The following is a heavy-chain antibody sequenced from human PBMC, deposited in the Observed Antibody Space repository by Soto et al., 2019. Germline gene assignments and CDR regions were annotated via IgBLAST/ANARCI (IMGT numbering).Heavy chain of an antibody. CDR2: IGSRETPI. V-gene: IGHV3-48*01. J-gene: IGHJ4*02. D-gene: IGHD1-1*01. Sequence: GGSLRLSCAASGFPFNIYAMNWVRQAPGKGLEWVAYIGSRETPIYYADSVKGRFTISRDNANDSLFLQMNSLRAEDTAVYYCARDSGDRTYTDYWGQGTLVTVSS. CDR1: GFPFNIYA. CDR3: ARDSGDRTYTDY.